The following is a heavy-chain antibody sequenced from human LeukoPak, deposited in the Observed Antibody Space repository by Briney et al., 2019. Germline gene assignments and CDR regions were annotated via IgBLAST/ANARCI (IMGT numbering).Heavy chain of an antibody. V-gene: IGHV3-30*02. CDR2: IWYDGSNK. Sequence: PGGSLRLSCAASGFTFSSYGMHWVRQAPGKGLEWVAVIWYDGSNKYYADSVKGRFTISRDNSKNTLYLQMNSLRAEDTAVYYCAKDPKPYSSSWYVDYWGQGTLVTVSS. D-gene: IGHD6-13*01. CDR3: AKDPKPYSSSWYVDY. CDR1: GFTFSSYG. J-gene: IGHJ4*02.